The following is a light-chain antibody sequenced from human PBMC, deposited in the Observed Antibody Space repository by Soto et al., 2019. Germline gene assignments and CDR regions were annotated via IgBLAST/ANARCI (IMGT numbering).Light chain of an antibody. CDR1: HSLLHSNGYNY. CDR2: LGS. Sequence: MAQSPLSLPVTPLQPPPLSFRCTHSLLHSNGYNYLDWYLQKPGQSPQLLIYLGSNRASGVPDRFSGSGSGTDFTLTISRLEPEDFAVYYCQQYGSSGTFGQGTKVDIK. CDR3: QQYGSSGT. J-gene: IGKJ1*01. V-gene: IGKV2-28*01.